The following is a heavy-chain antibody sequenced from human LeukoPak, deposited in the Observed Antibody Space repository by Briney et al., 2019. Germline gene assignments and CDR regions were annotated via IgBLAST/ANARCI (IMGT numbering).Heavy chain of an antibody. V-gene: IGHV1-24*01. J-gene: IGHJ4*02. CDR3: ATPRSSGWYGVNLDY. CDR1: GYTLTELS. D-gene: IGHD6-19*01. CDR2: FDPEDGET. Sequence: ASVKVSCTVSGYTLTELSMHWVRQAPGKGLEWMGGFDPEDGETIYAQKFQGRVTMTEDTSTDTAYMELSSLRSEDTAVYYCATPRSSGWYGVNLDYWGQGTLVTVSS.